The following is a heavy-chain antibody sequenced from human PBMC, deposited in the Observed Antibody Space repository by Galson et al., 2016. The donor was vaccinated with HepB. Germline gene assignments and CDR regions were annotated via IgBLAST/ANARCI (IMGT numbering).Heavy chain of an antibody. Sequence: SLRLSCAASGFTLSSYGMHWVRQAPGKGLEWVAHTWYDGSKKYYPDSVKGRFTISRDDSKNTLSLQMDRLRVEDTAVCYCARGRRGFGYGDYYHYGMDVWGRGTTVTVSS. D-gene: IGHD5-18*01. CDR1: GFTLSSYG. CDR2: TWYDGSKK. V-gene: IGHV3-33*01. CDR3: ARGRRGFGYGDYYHYGMDV. J-gene: IGHJ6*02.